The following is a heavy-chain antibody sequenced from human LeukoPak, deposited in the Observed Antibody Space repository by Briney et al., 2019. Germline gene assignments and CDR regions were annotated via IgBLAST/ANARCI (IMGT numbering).Heavy chain of an antibody. D-gene: IGHD1-26*01. CDR3: ARDNSVGDNAWWFDP. CDR1: GYTFTSYD. Sequence: ASVKVSCKASGYTFTSYDINWVRQAPGQGLEWMGLINPTGGSTGYAQKFQGRVTMTRDMSTSTDYMELSSLRSEDTAIYHCARDNSVGDNAWWFDPWGQGTLVTVSS. J-gene: IGHJ5*02. CDR2: INPTGGST. V-gene: IGHV1-46*01.